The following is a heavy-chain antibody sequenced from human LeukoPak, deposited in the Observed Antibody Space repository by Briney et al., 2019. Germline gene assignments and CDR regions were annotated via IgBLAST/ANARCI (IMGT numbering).Heavy chain of an antibody. Sequence: SETLSLTCTVSGGSISSSSYYWGWIRQPPGKGLEWIGSIYYSGSTYYNPSLKSRVTISVDTSKNQFSLKLSSVTAADTAVYYCARHVRAGIAARHYYYYYMDVWGKGTTVTVSS. CDR1: GGSISSSSYY. CDR2: IYYSGST. J-gene: IGHJ6*03. CDR3: ARHVRAGIAARHYYYYYMDV. V-gene: IGHV4-39*01. D-gene: IGHD6-6*01.